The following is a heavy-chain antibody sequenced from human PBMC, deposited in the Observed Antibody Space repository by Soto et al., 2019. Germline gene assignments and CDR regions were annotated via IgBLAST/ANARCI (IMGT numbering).Heavy chain of an antibody. CDR3: ARPTYYYGSGSPPP. Sequence: QVQLQQWGAGLLKPSETLSLTCAVYGGSFSGYYWSWIRQPPGKGLEWIGEINHSGSTNYNPSLKSHDTRPGNTPKNQFSLQPSSVTAAATAVYYCARPTYYYGSGSPPPWGQGTLVTVSS. CDR2: INHSGST. CDR1: GGSFSGYY. J-gene: IGHJ5*02. V-gene: IGHV4-34*01. D-gene: IGHD3-10*01.